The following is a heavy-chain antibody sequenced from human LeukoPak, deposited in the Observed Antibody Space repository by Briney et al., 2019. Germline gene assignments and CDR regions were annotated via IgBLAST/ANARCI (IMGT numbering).Heavy chain of an antibody. D-gene: IGHD2-15*01. CDR1: GFTFSSYS. Sequence: GGSLRLSCAASGFTFSSYSMNWVRQAPGKGLEWVSSISSSSSNIYYADSVKGRFTVSRDNAKNSLYLQMNSLRAEDTAVYYCARIAGGAHLDYWGQGTLVTVSS. CDR3: ARIAGGAHLDY. CDR2: ISSSSSNI. V-gene: IGHV3-21*01. J-gene: IGHJ4*02.